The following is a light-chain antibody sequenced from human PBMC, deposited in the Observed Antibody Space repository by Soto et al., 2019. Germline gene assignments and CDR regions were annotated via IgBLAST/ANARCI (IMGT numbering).Light chain of an antibody. V-gene: IGKV3-20*01. J-gene: IGKJ4*01. Sequence: VLTQSPGTLSLSPGERATLYCWASQSVSSNYLAWYQQKPGQAPRLLIYGASSRPTGTPYRFSGSGSGKDFTLAVCRLGPEDFGVYYFQKYVRAPATFGGGTNLEIK. CDR1: QSVSSNY. CDR2: GAS. CDR3: QKYVRAPAT.